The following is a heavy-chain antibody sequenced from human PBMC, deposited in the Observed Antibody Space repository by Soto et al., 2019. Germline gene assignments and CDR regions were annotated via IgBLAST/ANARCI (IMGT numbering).Heavy chain of an antibody. V-gene: IGHV3-33*01. CDR1: GIIFGGFG. CDR2: IRYDGSNE. CDR3: ARERIMITFWGGIVLDAFDI. J-gene: IGHJ3*02. Sequence: PGGSLRLSCAASGIIFGGFGMHWVRQAPGKGLEWVAAIRYDGSNENYADSVKGRFTISRDNSNNMLYLQMNSLRAEDTAVYYCARERIMITFWGGIVLDAFDIWGQGTMVTVSS. D-gene: IGHD3-16*02.